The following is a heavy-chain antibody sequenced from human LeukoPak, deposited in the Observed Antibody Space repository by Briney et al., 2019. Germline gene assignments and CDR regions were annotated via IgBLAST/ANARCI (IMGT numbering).Heavy chain of an antibody. V-gene: IGHV4-34*01. CDR1: GGSITCYY. J-gene: IGHJ4*02. D-gene: IGHD3-9*01. Sequence: SETLSLTSAVYGGSITCYYWSWIRQTPGRGLEWGGALHYTGATSYNPSLKSRATISTDTSKNQFSLRLSSVTAADTAVYYCARGNILTGYCFDFWGQGALVTVSS. CDR3: ARGNILTGYCFDF. CDR2: LHYTGAT.